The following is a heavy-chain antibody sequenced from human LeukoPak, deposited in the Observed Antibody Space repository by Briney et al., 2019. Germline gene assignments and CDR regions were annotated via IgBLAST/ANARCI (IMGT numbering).Heavy chain of an antibody. V-gene: IGHV1-2*02. CDR3: ARKAEWLSDAFDI. Sequence: ASVKVSCKASGYTFTGYYMHWVRQAPGQGLEWMGWINPNSGGRNYAQKFQGRVTMTRDTSISTAYMELSRLRSDDTAVYYCARKAEWLSDAFDIWGQGTMVTVSS. J-gene: IGHJ3*02. D-gene: IGHD3-3*01. CDR2: INPNSGGR. CDR1: GYTFTGYY.